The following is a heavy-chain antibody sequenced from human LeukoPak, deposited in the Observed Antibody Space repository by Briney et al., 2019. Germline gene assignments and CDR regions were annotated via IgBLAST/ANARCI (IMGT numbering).Heavy chain of an antibody. D-gene: IGHD3-22*01. V-gene: IGHV3-23*01. CDR2: ISGSGGST. J-gene: IGHJ4*02. CDR3: AKELGMIVVEGPIDY. CDR1: GFTFSSYA. Sequence: GGSLRLSCAASGFTFSSYAMSWVRQAPGKGLEWVSAISGSGGSTHYADSVKGRFTISRDNSKNTLYLQMNSLRAEDTAVYYCAKELGMIVVEGPIDYWGQGTLVTVSS.